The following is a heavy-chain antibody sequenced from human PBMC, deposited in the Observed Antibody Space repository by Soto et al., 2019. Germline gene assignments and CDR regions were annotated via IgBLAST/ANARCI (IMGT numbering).Heavy chain of an antibody. D-gene: IGHD6-13*01. CDR1: GFTFSSYA. V-gene: IGHV3-23*01. Sequence: EVQLLESGGGLVQPGGSLRRSCAASGFTFSSYAMSWVRQAPGKGLEWVSAISGSGGSTYYPDSVKGRFTISRDNSKNTLYLQMNGLRAEDTAVHYCAKCMIGRIAAAGIDYWGQGTLDTVSS. J-gene: IGHJ4*02. CDR3: AKCMIGRIAAAGIDY. CDR2: ISGSGGST.